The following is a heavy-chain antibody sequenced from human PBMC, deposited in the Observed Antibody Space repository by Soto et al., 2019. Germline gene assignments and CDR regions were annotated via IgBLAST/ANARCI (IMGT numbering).Heavy chain of an antibody. CDR3: ARGPTTGRIRRYGMDV. CDR2: TYYRSKWYN. Sequence: SQTPSLTCAISGDSVSSNSAAWNWIRQSPSRGFEWLGRTYYRSKWYNDYAVSVKSRITINPDTSKNQFSLQLNSVTPEDTAVYYCARGPTTGRIRRYGMDVWGQGTTVTVSS. CDR1: GDSVSSNSAA. J-gene: IGHJ6*02. D-gene: IGHD1-1*01. V-gene: IGHV6-1*01.